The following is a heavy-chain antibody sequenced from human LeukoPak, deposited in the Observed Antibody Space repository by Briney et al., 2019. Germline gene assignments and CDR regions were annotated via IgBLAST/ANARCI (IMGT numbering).Heavy chain of an antibody. D-gene: IGHD2-21*01. CDR3: ARGVGGADY. J-gene: IGHJ4*02. CDR2: INQDGSEK. CDR1: GFTFTIYW. V-gene: IGHV3-7*01. Sequence: GGSLRLSCAASGFTFTIYWMSWVRQAPGKGLEWVANINQDGSEKYYVDSVKDRFTISRDNAKNSLYLQMNSLRAEDTAVFYCARGVGGADYWGQGTLVTVSS.